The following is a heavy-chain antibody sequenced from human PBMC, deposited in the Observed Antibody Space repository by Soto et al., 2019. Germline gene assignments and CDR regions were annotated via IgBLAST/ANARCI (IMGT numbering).Heavy chain of an antibody. Sequence: QLQLQESGSGLVKPSQTLSLTCAVSGGSICSGGYSWSWIRQPPGKGLEWIGYIYHSGSTCYNPSLKSRVSISVDRSKNQVSLKLSTLTAADTAVYYCAAGGGLPRYYWGQGTLVTVSS. CDR1: GGSICSGGYS. V-gene: IGHV4-30-2*01. CDR2: IYHSGST. J-gene: IGHJ4*02. CDR3: AAGGGLPRYY. D-gene: IGHD5-12*01.